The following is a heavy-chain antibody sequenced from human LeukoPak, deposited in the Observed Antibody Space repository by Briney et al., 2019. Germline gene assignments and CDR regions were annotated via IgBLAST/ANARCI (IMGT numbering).Heavy chain of an antibody. Sequence: ASVKASCKASGYTFTGYYVLWVRQAPGQGLEWMGWINPNRGDTNYAQKFQGRVTMTRDTSISTAYMELSGLKSDDTAVYYCARWVGYSNWFDPWGQGTLVTVSS. J-gene: IGHJ5*02. CDR3: ARWVGYSNWFDP. CDR2: INPNRGDT. CDR1: GYTFTGYY. V-gene: IGHV1-2*02. D-gene: IGHD2-15*01.